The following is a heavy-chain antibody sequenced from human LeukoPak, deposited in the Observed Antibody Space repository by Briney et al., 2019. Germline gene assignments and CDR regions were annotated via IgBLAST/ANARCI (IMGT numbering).Heavy chain of an antibody. Sequence: PSETLSLTCAVSGGSISSDDYSWNWIRQPPGKGLEWIGFIYHSGGTHYNPSLKSRVTISVDRSKNQFSLKLSSVTAADTALYYCARASAWNYYFDYWGQGTLVTVSS. D-gene: IGHD1-1*01. CDR1: GGSISSDDYS. CDR3: ARASAWNYYFDY. CDR2: IYHSGGT. J-gene: IGHJ4*02. V-gene: IGHV4-30-2*01.